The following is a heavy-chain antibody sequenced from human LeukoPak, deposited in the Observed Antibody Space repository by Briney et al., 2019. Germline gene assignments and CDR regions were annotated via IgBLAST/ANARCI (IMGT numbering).Heavy chain of an antibody. D-gene: IGHD6-19*01. CDR3: ARHLRLAVAVPDY. J-gene: IGHJ4*02. V-gene: IGHV4-59*08. Sequence: SETLSLTCTVSGGSISSYYWSWIRQPPGKGLEWIGYIYYSGSTNYNPSLKSRVTISVDTSKSQFSLRLNSVTAADTAVYYCARHLRLAVAVPDYWGQGTLVTVSS. CDR2: IYYSGST. CDR1: GGSISSYY.